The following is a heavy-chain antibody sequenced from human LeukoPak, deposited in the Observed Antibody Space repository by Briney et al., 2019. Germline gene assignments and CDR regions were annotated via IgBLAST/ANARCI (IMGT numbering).Heavy chain of an antibody. CDR2: VNRDGSET. V-gene: IGHV3-7*01. J-gene: IGHJ6*02. CDR3: AQGGSEIYYFYHGMDV. D-gene: IGHD3-10*01. CDR1: GFTVSSNY. Sequence: GGSLRLSCAASGFTVSSNYMSWVRQAPGKGLEWVANVNRDGSETYYLDSVKGRFTVSKDNAKNSLYLQMNSLRAEDTAVYHCAQGGSEIYYFYHGMDVWGRGTTVTVSS.